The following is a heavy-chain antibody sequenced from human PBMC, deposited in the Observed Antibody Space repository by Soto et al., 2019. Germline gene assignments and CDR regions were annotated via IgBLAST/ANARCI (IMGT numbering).Heavy chain of an antibody. CDR2: ISGSGGST. J-gene: IGHJ6*03. D-gene: IGHD6-19*01. V-gene: IGHV3-23*01. Sequence: GGSLRLSCAASGFTFSSYAMSWVRQAPGKGLEWVSAISGSGGSTYYADSVKGRFTISRDNSKNTLYLQMNSLRAEDTAVYYCAKSVASVAKWYYYYYMDVWGKGTMVTVSS. CDR1: GFTFSSYA. CDR3: AKSVASVAKWYYYYYMDV.